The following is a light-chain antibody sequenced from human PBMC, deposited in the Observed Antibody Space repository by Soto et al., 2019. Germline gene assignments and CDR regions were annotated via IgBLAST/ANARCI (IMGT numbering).Light chain of an antibody. J-gene: IGKJ4*01. Sequence: DIVMTQCPDSLAVSLGERPTINCKSSRSVLSSSDNKNYLTWYQQKPGQPPKLLIYWASTRESGVPDRFSGSGSGKDFMLTISSLQAEDVAVYYCEQSYRPPPTFGGGTKVEIK. V-gene: IGKV4-1*01. CDR3: EQSYRPPPT. CDR1: RSVLSSSDNKNY. CDR2: WAS.